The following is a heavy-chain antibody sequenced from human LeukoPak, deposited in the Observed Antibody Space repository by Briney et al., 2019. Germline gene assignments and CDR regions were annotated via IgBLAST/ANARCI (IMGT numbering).Heavy chain of an antibody. V-gene: IGHV3-74*01. D-gene: IGHD3-10*01. J-gene: IGHJ4*02. CDR3: AKATPYGSGSYYNVPLDY. Sequence: GGSLRLPCAASGFTFTTYWMHWVRHAPGKGLVWVSHINSDGSITSYADSVKGRFTISRDNAKNTLYLQMNSLRAEDTALYYCAKATPYGSGSYYNVPLDYWGQGTLVTVSS. CDR1: GFTFTTYW. CDR2: INSDGSIT.